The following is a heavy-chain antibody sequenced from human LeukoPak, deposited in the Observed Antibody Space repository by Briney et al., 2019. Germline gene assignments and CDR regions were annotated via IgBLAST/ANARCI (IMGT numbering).Heavy chain of an antibody. J-gene: IGHJ4*02. Sequence: GGSLRLSCVASGFTFSNYYMHWVRQAPGKGLEWVAIISDDGERKFYADSVRGRITISKDKSKNTLFLQMNSLRADDTAVYFCAKDLSGHWCIDYWGQGTLVTVSS. CDR2: ISDDGERK. V-gene: IGHV3-30*18. CDR3: AKDLSGHWCIDY. CDR1: GFTFSNYY. D-gene: IGHD4/OR15-4a*01.